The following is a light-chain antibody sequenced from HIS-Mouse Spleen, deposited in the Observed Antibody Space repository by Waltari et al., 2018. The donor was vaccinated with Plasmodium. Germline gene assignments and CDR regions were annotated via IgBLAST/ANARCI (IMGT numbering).Light chain of an antibody. CDR1: QSISSW. Sequence: DIQMTPSPSTLSASVGDRVTITCLASQSISSWLAWYQQKPGKAPKLLIYKASSLESGVPSRFSGSGSGTEFTLTISSLQPDDFATYYCQQYNSYWTFGQGTKVEIK. J-gene: IGKJ1*01. CDR2: KAS. V-gene: IGKV1-5*03. CDR3: QQYNSYWT.